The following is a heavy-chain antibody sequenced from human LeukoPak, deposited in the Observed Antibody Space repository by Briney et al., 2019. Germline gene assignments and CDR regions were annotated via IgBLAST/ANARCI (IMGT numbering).Heavy chain of an antibody. Sequence: ASVKVSCKASGYTFTSYGISWVRQAPGQGLEWMGWINTNTGNPTYAQGFTGRFVFSLDTSVSTAYLQISSLKAEDTAVYYCASGDSSSSNWFDPWGQGTLVTVSS. CDR3: ASGDSSSSNWFDP. CDR1: GYTFTSYG. V-gene: IGHV7-4-1*02. D-gene: IGHD6-6*01. J-gene: IGHJ5*02. CDR2: INTNTGNP.